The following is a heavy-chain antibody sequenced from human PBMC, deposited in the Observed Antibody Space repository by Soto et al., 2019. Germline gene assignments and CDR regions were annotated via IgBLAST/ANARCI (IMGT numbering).Heavy chain of an antibody. V-gene: IGHV1-69*13. Sequence: ASVKVSCKASGGTFSSYAISWVRQAPGQGLEWMGGIIPIFGTANYAQKFQGRVTITADESTSTAYMELSSLRSEDTAVYYCARVTYYYDSSVRWALDYWGQGTLVTVSS. CDR3: ARVTYYYDSSVRWALDY. CDR1: GGTFSSYA. J-gene: IGHJ4*02. CDR2: IIPIFGTA. D-gene: IGHD3-22*01.